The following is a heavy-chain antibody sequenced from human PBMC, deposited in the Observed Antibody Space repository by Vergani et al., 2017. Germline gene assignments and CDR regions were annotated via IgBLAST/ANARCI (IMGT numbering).Heavy chain of an antibody. V-gene: IGHV3-66*02. D-gene: IGHD3-3*01. CDR1: GFTVSSNY. CDR2: IYSGGST. CDR3: ARDLLYYDFWSGYYPSDY. J-gene: IGHJ4*02. Sequence: EVQLVESGGGLVQPGGSLRLSCAASGFTVSSNYMSWVRQAPGKGLEWVSVIYSGGSTYYADSVKGRFTISRDNSKNTLYLQMNSLRAEDTAVYYCARDLLYYDFWSGYYPSDYWGQGTLVTVSS.